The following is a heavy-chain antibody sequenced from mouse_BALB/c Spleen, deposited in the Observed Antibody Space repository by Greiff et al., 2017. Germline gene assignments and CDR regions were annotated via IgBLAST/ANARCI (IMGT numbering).Heavy chain of an antibody. CDR1: GYTFTSYW. D-gene: IGHD1-1*01. CDR2: INPSTGYT. Sequence: QVQLQQSGAELAKPGASVKMSCKASGYTFTSYWMHWVKQRPGQGLEWIGYINPSTGYTEYNQKFKDKATLTADKSSSTAYMQLSSLTSEDSAVYYCARIPSITGFAYWGQGTLVTVSA. CDR3: ARIPSITGFAY. V-gene: IGHV1-7*01. J-gene: IGHJ3*01.